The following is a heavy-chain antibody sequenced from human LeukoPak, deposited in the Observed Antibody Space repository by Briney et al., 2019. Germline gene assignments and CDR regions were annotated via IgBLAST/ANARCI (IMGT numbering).Heavy chain of an antibody. CDR3: ARDDIVVVPAANDY. D-gene: IGHD2-2*01. CDR1: GFTFSNYW. CDR2: INSDGSST. Sequence: GGSLRLSCVASGFTFSNYWMHWVRQAPGKGLVWVSRINSDGSSTTYADSVKGRFTISRDNAKNSLYLQMNSLRAEDTAVYYCARDDIVVVPAANDYWGQGTLVTVSS. V-gene: IGHV3-74*01. J-gene: IGHJ4*02.